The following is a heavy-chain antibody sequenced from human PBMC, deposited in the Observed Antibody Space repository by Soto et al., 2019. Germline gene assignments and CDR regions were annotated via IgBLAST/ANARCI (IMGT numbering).Heavy chain of an antibody. CDR2: ISGSGGST. J-gene: IGHJ4*02. V-gene: IGHV3-23*01. Sequence: GGSLRLSCAASGFTFSSYAMSWVRQAPGKGLEWVSAISGSGGSTYYADSVKGRFTISRDNSKNTLYLQMNSLRAEDTAVYYCAKVRSVGYYDSSGYLDYWGQGTPVTVSS. CDR3: AKVRSVGYYDSSGYLDY. CDR1: GFTFSSYA. D-gene: IGHD3-22*01.